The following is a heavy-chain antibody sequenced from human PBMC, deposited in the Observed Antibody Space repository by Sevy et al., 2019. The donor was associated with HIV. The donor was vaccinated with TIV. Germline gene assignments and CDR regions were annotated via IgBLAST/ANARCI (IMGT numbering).Heavy chain of an antibody. CDR3: ARGTILGYSYVGYYLDY. CDR1: GFTFSSYS. Sequence: GGSLRLSCAASGFTFSSYSMNWVRQAPGKGLEWVSSISSSSSYIYYADSVKGRFTISRDNAKNSLYLQMNSLRAEDTAVYYCARGTILGYSYVGYYLDYWGQGTLVTVSS. J-gene: IGHJ4*02. D-gene: IGHD5-18*01. V-gene: IGHV3-21*01. CDR2: ISSSSSYI.